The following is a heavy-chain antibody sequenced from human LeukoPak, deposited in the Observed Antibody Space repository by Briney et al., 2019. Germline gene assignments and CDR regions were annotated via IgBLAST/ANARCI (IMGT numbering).Heavy chain of an antibody. CDR1: GSTFSNYG. Sequence: GGSLRLSRAASGSTFSNYGMHWVRQAPGKGLEWVALIKPDGSNKYYADSVKGRFTISRDNSKNTLHLQMNSLRAEDTAVYYCARSRAFDYWGQGTLVTVSS. CDR2: IKPDGSNK. V-gene: IGHV3-30*03. J-gene: IGHJ4*02. D-gene: IGHD2/OR15-2a*01. CDR3: ARSRAFDY.